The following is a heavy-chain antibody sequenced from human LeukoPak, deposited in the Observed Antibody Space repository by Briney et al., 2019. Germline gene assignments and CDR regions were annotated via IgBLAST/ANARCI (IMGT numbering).Heavy chain of an antibody. Sequence: GASVKVSYKASGYTFTSYGISWVRQAPGQGLEWMGWISAYNGNTNYAQKLQGRVTMTTDTSTSTAYMELRSLRSDDTAVYYCARVDYDSSGYYYGVIDYWGQGTLVTVSS. CDR2: ISAYNGNT. J-gene: IGHJ4*02. D-gene: IGHD3-22*01. CDR1: GYTFTSYG. CDR3: ARVDYDSSGYYYGVIDY. V-gene: IGHV1-18*01.